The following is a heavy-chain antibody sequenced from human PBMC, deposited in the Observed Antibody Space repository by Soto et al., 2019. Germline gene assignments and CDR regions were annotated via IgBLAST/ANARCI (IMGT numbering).Heavy chain of an antibody. CDR3: AKGEQLVRALSYYYDGMDV. CDR2: ISYDGSNK. CDR1: GFTFSSYG. V-gene: IGHV3-30*18. J-gene: IGHJ6*02. Sequence: QVQLVESGGGVVQPGRSLRLSCAASGFTFSSYGMHWVRQAPGKGLEWVAVISYDGSNKYYADSVKGRFTISRDNSKNTLYLQMNSLRAEETAVYYCAKGEQLVRALSYYYDGMDVWGQGTTVTVFS. D-gene: IGHD6-6*01.